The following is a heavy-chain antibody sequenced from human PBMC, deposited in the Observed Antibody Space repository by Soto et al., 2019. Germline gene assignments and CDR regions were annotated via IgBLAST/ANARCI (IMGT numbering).Heavy chain of an antibody. V-gene: IGHV4-59*08. J-gene: IGHJ4*02. Sequence: QVQLQESGPGLVKPSETLSLTCTVSGGSISSYYWSWIRQPPGKGLEWIGYIYYSGGTNYNPSLKSRVTISVDSSKHRFSLKLSSVTAADTAVYYCARRYGGNLDYWGQGTLVTVSS. CDR2: IYYSGGT. CDR1: GGSISSYY. D-gene: IGHD1-26*01. CDR3: ARRYGGNLDY.